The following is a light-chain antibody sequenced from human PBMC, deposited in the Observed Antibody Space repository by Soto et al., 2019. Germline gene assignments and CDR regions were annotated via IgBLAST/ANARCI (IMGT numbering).Light chain of an antibody. V-gene: IGKV3-11*01. CDR3: QQYNNWQRT. CDR1: QSINNY. J-gene: IGKJ1*01. CDR2: GAS. Sequence: EIVLTQSPATLSLSPGERATLSCRASQSINNYLAWYQQRPGQAPRLLIYGASTRATGITARFSGSGSGTDFTLTISRLEPEDFAVYYCQQYNNWQRTFGQGTKVDI.